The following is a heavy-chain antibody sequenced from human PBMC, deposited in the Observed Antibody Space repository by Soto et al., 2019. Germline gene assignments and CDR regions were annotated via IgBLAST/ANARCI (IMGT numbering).Heavy chain of an antibody. D-gene: IGHD1-26*01. Sequence: GGSLRLSCAASGFTFSSYAMHWVRQAPGKGLEWVSGISGGGGATYYADSVKGRFTISRDNSKNTLYLQMNSLRAEDTAIYYFAKSEPYGRGSYHFDYWGQGPLVTVSS. J-gene: IGHJ4*02. CDR3: AKSEPYGRGSYHFDY. CDR2: ISGGGGAT. V-gene: IGHV3-23*01. CDR1: GFTFSSYA.